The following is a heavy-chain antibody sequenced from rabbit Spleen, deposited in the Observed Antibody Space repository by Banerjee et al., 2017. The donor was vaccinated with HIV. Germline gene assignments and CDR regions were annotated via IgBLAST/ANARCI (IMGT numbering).Heavy chain of an antibody. V-gene: IGHV1S47*01. Sequence: EESGGDLVKPGASLTLTCTASGVSFSFKSYMCWVRQAPGKGLEWIACIDLGDGSTYDASWVNGRFSISRSTSLKTVTLQMTSLTAADTATYFCARDLDGVIGWNFYLWGPGTLVTVS. J-gene: IGHJ4*01. CDR3: ARDLDGVIGWNFYL. CDR1: GVSFSFKS. D-gene: IGHD1-1*01. CDR2: IDLGDGST.